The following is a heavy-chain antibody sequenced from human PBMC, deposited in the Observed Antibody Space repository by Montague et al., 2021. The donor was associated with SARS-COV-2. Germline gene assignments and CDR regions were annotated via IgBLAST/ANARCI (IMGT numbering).Heavy chain of an antibody. D-gene: IGHD3-10*01. CDR3: ARDLRFGELYPDFDY. V-gene: IGHV3-33*01. CDR1: GFTFGSYG. J-gene: IGHJ4*02. CDR2: IWYDGSNK. Sequence: LRLSCAASGFTFGSYGMHWVRQAPGKGLEWVAVIWYDGSNKYYADSVKGRFTISRDNSKNTLYLQMNSLRAKDTAVYYCARDLRFGELYPDFDYWGQGTLVTVSS.